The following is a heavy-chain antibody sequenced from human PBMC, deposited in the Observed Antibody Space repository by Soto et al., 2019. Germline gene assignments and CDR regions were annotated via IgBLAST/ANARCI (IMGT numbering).Heavy chain of an antibody. J-gene: IGHJ4*02. Sequence: EVQLVESGGGLVQPGGSLKLSCAASGFTFSGSAMHWVRQASGKGLEWVGRIRSKANSYATAYAASVKGRFTISRDDSKNTAYLQMNSLKPEDTAVYYCTRHSPMYYDSSGYYPYFDYWGQGTLVTVSS. V-gene: IGHV3-73*02. CDR1: GFTFSGSA. CDR2: IRSKANSYAT. D-gene: IGHD3-22*01. CDR3: TRHSPMYYDSSGYYPYFDY.